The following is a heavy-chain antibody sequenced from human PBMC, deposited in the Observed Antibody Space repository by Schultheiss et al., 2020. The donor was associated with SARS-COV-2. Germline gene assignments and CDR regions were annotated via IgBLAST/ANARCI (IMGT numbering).Heavy chain of an antibody. CDR1: GGSISSYY. V-gene: IGHV4-59*12. J-gene: IGHJ5*02. D-gene: IGHD2-15*01. CDR3: ARMVVVAATLGWFDP. CDR2: IYYSGST. Sequence: GSLRLSCTVSGGSISSYYWSWIRQPPGKGLEWIGYIYYSGSTNYNPSLKSRVTISVDTSKNQFSLKLSSVTAADTAVYYCARMVVVAATLGWFDPWGQGTLVTVSS.